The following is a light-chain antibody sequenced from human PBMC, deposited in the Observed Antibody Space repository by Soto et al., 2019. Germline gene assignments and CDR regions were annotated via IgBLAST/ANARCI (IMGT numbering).Light chain of an antibody. CDR1: QSISSY. V-gene: IGKV1-39*01. CDR2: AAS. CDR3: QQSYSILFT. Sequence: DIQMTHSPSSLSASVGDRVTITCRASQSISSYLNWYQQKPGKAPKLLIYAASSLQSGVPSRFSGSGSGTDFTLTISSLQPEDFATYYCQQSYSILFTFGPGTKVDIK. J-gene: IGKJ3*01.